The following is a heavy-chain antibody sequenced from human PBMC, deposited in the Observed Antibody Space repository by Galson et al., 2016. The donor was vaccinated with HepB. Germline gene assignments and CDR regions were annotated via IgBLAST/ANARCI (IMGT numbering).Heavy chain of an antibody. Sequence: SVKVSCKASGDTFSSYAISWMRQAPGQGLEWMGGIIPIFGTANYAQKFQGRVTITADESTSTAYMELSSLRSEDTAVYYCARGGNYYVHYYHYMDVWGKGTTVTVSS. J-gene: IGHJ6*03. CDR2: IIPIFGTA. V-gene: IGHV1-69*13. D-gene: IGHD1-26*01. CDR3: ARGGNYYVHYYHYMDV. CDR1: GDTFSSYA.